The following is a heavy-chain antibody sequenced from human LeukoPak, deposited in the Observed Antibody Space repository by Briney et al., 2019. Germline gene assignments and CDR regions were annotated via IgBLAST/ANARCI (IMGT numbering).Heavy chain of an antibody. Sequence: SGTLSLTCDVSGGSVTSTNWWTWVRQPPGKGLEWIGEVHLDGRTNYNPSLKSRLIMSVDLPENHISLRPTSVTAADTAVYYCAREGGFYRPLDYSGQGTLVTVSS. D-gene: IGHD3-3*01. CDR1: GGSVTSTNW. V-gene: IGHV4-4*02. CDR2: VHLDGRT. CDR3: AREGGFYRPLDY. J-gene: IGHJ4*02.